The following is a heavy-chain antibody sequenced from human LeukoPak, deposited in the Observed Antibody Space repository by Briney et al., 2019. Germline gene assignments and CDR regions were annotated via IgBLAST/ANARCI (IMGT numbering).Heavy chain of an antibody. Sequence: GGSLRLSCAASGFTFSSYAMSWVRQAPGKGLEWVSAISGSGGSTYYADSVKGRFTISRDNSKNTLYLQMNSLRAEDTAVYYCAKGEVRHDSYYDFWSGYGRGRYYYGMDVWGQGTTVTVSS. CDR1: GFTFSSYA. CDR2: ISGSGGST. J-gene: IGHJ6*02. V-gene: IGHV3-23*01. D-gene: IGHD3-3*01. CDR3: AKGEVRHDSYYDFWSGYGRGRYYYGMDV.